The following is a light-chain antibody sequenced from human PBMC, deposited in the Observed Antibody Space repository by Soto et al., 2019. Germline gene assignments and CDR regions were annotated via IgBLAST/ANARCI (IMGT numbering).Light chain of an antibody. J-gene: IGKJ5*01. CDR1: QSVGSN. CDR3: QQYNNWC. CDR2: AAS. V-gene: IGKV3-15*01. Sequence: MTQAPATRSVSPGEKATLSCRASQSVGSNLAWYQQKPGQAPRLLIYAASTRATGIPARFSGSGSGTEFTLTISSLQSEDFAVYYGQQYNNWCFGQ.